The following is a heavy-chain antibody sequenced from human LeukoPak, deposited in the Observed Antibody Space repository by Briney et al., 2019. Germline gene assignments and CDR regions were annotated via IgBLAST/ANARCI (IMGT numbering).Heavy chain of an antibody. V-gene: IGHV3-30*04. CDR1: GFTFSSYA. J-gene: IGHJ6*03. CDR3: ARAGGYYYYYMDV. Sequence: GGSLRLSCAASGFTFSSYAMHWVRQAPGKGLEWVAVISYDGSNKYYADSVKGRFTISRDNSKNTLYLQMNSLRAEDTAVYYCARAGGYYYYYMDVCGKGTTVTVSS. CDR2: ISYDGSNK. D-gene: IGHD1-1*01.